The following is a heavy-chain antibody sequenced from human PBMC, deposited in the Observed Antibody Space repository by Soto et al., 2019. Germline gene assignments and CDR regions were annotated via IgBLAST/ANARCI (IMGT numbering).Heavy chain of an antibody. CDR3: ARDPSGSYPPGPPDY. J-gene: IGHJ4*02. CDR2: INPNSGGT. Sequence: ASVKVSCKASGYTFTGYYMHWVRQAPGQGLEWMGWINPNSGGTNYAQKFQGWVTMTRDTSISTAYMELSRLRSDDTAVYYCARDPSGSYPPGPPDYWGQGTLVTVSS. CDR1: GYTFTGYY. V-gene: IGHV1-2*04. D-gene: IGHD3-10*01.